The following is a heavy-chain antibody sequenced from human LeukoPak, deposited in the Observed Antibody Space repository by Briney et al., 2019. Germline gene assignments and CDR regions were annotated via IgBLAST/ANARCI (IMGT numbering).Heavy chain of an antibody. D-gene: IGHD3/OR15-3a*01. V-gene: IGHV4/OR15-8*01. CDR3: ARSYWTGYHHLDF. CDR1: GDSISSYS. J-gene: IGHJ4*02. CDR2: ICHSGST. Sequence: SDTLSLTCSVSGDSISSYSWSWIRQPPGKGLEWIGEICHSGSTNYNPSLKSRLTISVDKSKNQFSLKLSSVTAADTAVYYCARSYWTGYHHLDFWGQGTLVTVSS.